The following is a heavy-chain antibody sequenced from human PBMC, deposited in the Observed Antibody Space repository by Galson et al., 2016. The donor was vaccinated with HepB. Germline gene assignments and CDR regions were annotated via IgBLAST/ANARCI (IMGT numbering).Heavy chain of an antibody. D-gene: IGHD3-22*01. Sequence: SVKVSCKASGYSFTNYGIMWVRQAPGQGLEWMGGIIPIFGTGNYAPNFQGRVTITADKSTDTAYMQLSSLRPEDTAIYYCARLMPYYSEGGAYSSGDAFDVWGQGTTVTVSS. J-gene: IGHJ3*01. CDR3: ARLMPYYSEGGAYSSGDAFDV. CDR2: IIPIFGTG. CDR1: GYSFTNYG. V-gene: IGHV1-69*06.